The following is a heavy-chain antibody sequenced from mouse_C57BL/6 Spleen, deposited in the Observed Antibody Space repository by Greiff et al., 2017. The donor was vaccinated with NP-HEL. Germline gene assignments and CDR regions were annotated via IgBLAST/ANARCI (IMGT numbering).Heavy chain of an antibody. Sequence: EVHLVESGGGLVKPGGSLKLSCAASGFTFSDYGMHWVRQAPEKGLEWVAYISSGSSTIYYADTVKGRFTISRDNAKNTLFLQMTSLRSEDTAMYYCARDDLYAMDYWGQGTSVTVSS. D-gene: IGHD2-3*01. CDR3: ARDDLYAMDY. J-gene: IGHJ4*01. CDR1: GFTFSDYG. CDR2: ISSGSSTI. V-gene: IGHV5-17*01.